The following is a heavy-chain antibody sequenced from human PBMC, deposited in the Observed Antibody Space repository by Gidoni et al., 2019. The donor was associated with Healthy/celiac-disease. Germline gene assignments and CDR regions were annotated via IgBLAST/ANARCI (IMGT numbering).Heavy chain of an antibody. CDR1: GGTFSSYT. CDR3: ARDPDCGGDCYRDAFDI. CDR2: IIPILGIA. D-gene: IGHD2-21*02. J-gene: IGHJ3*02. V-gene: IGHV1-69*08. Sequence: QVQLVQSGAEVKKPGSSVKVSCKASGGTFSSYTNSWVRQAPGQGLKWMGRIIPILGIANYAQKFQGRVTITADKSTSTAYMELSSLRSEDTAVYYCARDPDCGGDCYRDAFDIWGQGTMVTVSS.